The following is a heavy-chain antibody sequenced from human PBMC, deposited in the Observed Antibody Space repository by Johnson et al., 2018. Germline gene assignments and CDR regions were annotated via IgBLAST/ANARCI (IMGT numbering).Heavy chain of an antibody. Sequence: LSCAASGFTFSSYGMHWVRQAPGKGLEWVAVISYDGSNKYYADSVKGRFTISRDNSKNTLYLQMNSLRAEDTGVYYCAKEGNYYDSSPDAFDIWGQGTMVTVSS. CDR2: ISYDGSNK. D-gene: IGHD3-22*01. CDR3: AKEGNYYDSSPDAFDI. J-gene: IGHJ3*02. V-gene: IGHV3-30*18. CDR1: GFTFSSYG.